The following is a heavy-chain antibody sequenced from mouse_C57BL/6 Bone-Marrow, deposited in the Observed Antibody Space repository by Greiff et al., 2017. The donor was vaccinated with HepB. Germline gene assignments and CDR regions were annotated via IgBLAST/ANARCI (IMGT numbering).Heavy chain of an antibody. D-gene: IGHD1-1*01. Sequence: VQLVESGAELVRPGASVTLSCKASGYTFTDYEMHWVKQTPVHGLEWIGAIDPETGGTAYNQKFKGKAILTADKSSSTAYMELRSLTSEDSAVYYCFITTVVATDWYFDVWGTGTTVTVSS. CDR3: FITTVVATDWYFDV. CDR1: GYTFTDYE. CDR2: IDPETGGT. J-gene: IGHJ1*03. V-gene: IGHV1-15*01.